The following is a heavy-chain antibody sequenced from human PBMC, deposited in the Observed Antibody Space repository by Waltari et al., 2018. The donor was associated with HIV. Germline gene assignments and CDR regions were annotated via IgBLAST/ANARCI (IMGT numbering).Heavy chain of an antibody. CDR2: INPHTGDT. CDR1: GYNFIGYY. V-gene: IGHV1-2*06. D-gene: IGHD6-19*01. Sequence: QVVLVQSGAEVRKPGASVKVSCKASGYNFIGYYMDWVRQAPGQGLGWMGRINPHTGDTDYAQKFQGRITMTRDTSINTAFMEVRTLTFDDTAVYYCARVPSSGWYVGDYWGQGTLVFVSS. J-gene: IGHJ4*02. CDR3: ARVPSSGWYVGDY.